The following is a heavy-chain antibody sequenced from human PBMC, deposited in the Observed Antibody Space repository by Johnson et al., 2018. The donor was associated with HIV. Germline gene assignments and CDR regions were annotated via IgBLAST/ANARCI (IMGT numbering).Heavy chain of an antibody. CDR2: ISWNSGSI. J-gene: IGHJ3*02. Sequence: VQLVESGGGLVQPGRSLRLSCAASGFTFDDYAMHWVQQAPGKGLEWVSGISWNSGSIGYADSVRGRFTISRDNAKNSLYLEMNSLIAEDTAMYYCAKGLVTYYYGLVIWGQGTMVTVSS. CDR1: GFTFDDYA. CDR3: AKGLVTYYYGLVI. V-gene: IGHV3-9*01. D-gene: IGHD3-10*01.